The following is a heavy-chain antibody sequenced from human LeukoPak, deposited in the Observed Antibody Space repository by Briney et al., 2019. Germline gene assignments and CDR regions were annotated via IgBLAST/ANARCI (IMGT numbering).Heavy chain of an antibody. CDR1: GFTFSSYG. CDR3: AKTAVAGTSVYFDY. J-gene: IGHJ4*02. V-gene: IGHV3-30*18. CDR2: ISYDGSSK. D-gene: IGHD6-19*01. Sequence: GRSLRLSCAASGFTFSSYGMHWVRQAPGKGLEWVAVISYDGSSKYYADSVKGRFTISRDNSKNTLYLQMSSLRAEDTAVYYCAKTAVAGTSVYFDYWGQGTLVTVSS.